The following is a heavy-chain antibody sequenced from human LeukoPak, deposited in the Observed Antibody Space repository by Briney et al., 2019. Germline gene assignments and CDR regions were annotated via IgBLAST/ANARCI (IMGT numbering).Heavy chain of an antibody. D-gene: IGHD6-19*01. Sequence: SQTLSLTCAVSGGSISSGGYSWSWIRQPPGKGLEWIGYIYHSGSTYYNPSLKSRVTISVDRSKNQFSLKLSSVTAADTAVYYCARQTAVAGIGYWGQGTLVTVSS. CDR2: IYHSGST. CDR1: GGSISSGGYS. J-gene: IGHJ4*02. V-gene: IGHV4-30-2*01. CDR3: ARQTAVAGIGY.